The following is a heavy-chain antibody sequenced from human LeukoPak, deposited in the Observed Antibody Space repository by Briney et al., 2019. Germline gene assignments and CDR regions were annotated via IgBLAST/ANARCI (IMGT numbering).Heavy chain of an antibody. D-gene: IGHD6-19*01. Sequence: GGSLRLSCAASGFTFSSYAMSWVRQTPGKRLEWVSGIGGSDGRTYYADSVKGRFTISRDNSKSTLYLQMNSLRAEDTAIYYCAKMPVSYSSGWSTFDYWGQGSLVTVSS. CDR1: GFTFSSYA. CDR2: IGGSDGRT. J-gene: IGHJ4*02. V-gene: IGHV3-23*01. CDR3: AKMPVSYSSGWSTFDY.